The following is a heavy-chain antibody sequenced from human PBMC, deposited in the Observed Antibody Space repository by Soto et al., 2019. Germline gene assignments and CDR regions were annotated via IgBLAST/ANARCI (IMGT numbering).Heavy chain of an antibody. CDR3: ARVDCDY. CDR1: GFTFTRYS. Sequence: GGSLRLSCAASGFTFTRYSMNWVRQAPGKGLEWVSSISSSSSTIYYADSVKGRFTISRDNAKNSLYLQMNSLRDKDTAVYYCARVDCDYWGQGTLVTVSS. V-gene: IGHV3-48*02. CDR2: ISSSSSTI. J-gene: IGHJ4*02.